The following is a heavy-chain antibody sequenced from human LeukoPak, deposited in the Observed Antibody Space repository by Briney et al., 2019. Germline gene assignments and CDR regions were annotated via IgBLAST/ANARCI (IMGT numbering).Heavy chain of an antibody. CDR2: ISGSSGTM. Sequence: GGSLRLSCIASGFTFRSFSMNWVRQAPGKGLEWVSYISGSSGTMYYADSVKGRFTISRDNAKNSLYLQISSLRDEDTAVYYCARDTDDSAYSGNYFDYWGQGTLVTVSS. V-gene: IGHV3-48*02. CDR3: ARDTDDSAYSGNYFDY. J-gene: IGHJ4*02. D-gene: IGHD3-22*01. CDR1: GFTFRSFS.